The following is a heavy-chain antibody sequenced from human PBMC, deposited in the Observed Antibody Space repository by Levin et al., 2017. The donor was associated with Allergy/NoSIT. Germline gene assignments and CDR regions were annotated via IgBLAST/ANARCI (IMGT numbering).Heavy chain of an antibody. Sequence: PGGSLRLSCAASGFTFSSYAMSWVRQAPGKGLEWVSAISGSGGSTYYADSVKGRFTISRDNSKNTLYLQMNSLRAEDTAVYYCAKVVRLAGHEPKYYFDYWGQGTLVTVSS. V-gene: IGHV3-23*01. CDR3: AKVVRLAGHEPKYYFDY. CDR1: GFTFSSYA. J-gene: IGHJ4*02. D-gene: IGHD6-19*01. CDR2: ISGSGGST.